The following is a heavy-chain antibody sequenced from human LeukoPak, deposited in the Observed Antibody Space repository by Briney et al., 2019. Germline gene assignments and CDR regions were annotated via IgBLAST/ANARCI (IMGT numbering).Heavy chain of an antibody. J-gene: IGHJ4*02. Sequence: SETLSLTCAVYGGSFSGYYWSWIRQPPGKGLEWIGEINHSGSTNYNPSLKSRVTISVDTSKNQFSLKLSSVTAADTAVYYCARGRVQDIVVVPAAIVDYWGQGTLVTVPS. CDR1: GGSFSGYY. CDR3: ARGRVQDIVVVPAAIVDY. V-gene: IGHV4-34*01. CDR2: INHSGST. D-gene: IGHD2-2*01.